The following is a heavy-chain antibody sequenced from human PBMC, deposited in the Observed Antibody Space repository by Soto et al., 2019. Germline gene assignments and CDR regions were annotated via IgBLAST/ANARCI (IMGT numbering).Heavy chain of an antibody. V-gene: IGHV3-48*02. D-gene: IGHD3-3*01. J-gene: IGHJ6*02. Sequence: WGSLRVSCAASGCTFSSYSMNWVRQAPGKGLEWVSYISSSSSTIYYADSVKGRFTISRDNAKNSLYLQMNSLRDEDTAVYYCARDRFLEWSTYYYGMDVWGQGTTVTVSS. CDR3: ARDRFLEWSTYYYGMDV. CDR1: GCTFSSYS. CDR2: ISSSSSTI.